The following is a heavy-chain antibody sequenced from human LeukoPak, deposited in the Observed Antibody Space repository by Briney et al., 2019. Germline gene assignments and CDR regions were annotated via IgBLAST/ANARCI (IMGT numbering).Heavy chain of an antibody. CDR2: ISYDGSNK. Sequence: GGSLRLSCAASGFTFSSYAMSWVRQAPGKGLEWVAVISYDGSNKYYEDSVKGRFTISRDNSKSTPWLQMDSLRADDTAVYYCARAPYGQASPYYFDYWGQGTLVTVSS. J-gene: IGHJ4*02. CDR3: ARAPYGQASPYYFDY. D-gene: IGHD4-17*01. V-gene: IGHV3-30-3*01. CDR1: GFTFSSYA.